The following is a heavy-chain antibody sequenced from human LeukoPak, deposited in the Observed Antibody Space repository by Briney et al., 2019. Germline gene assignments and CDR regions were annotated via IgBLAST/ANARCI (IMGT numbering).Heavy chain of an antibody. J-gene: IGHJ3*02. Sequence: RGASLQISCKGSGSRFTSYWIGWVRQMPGKGLERMGIIYPGDSDTRYSPSFQGQVTISADKSISTAYLQWRSLKASDTAMYYCARRGSSWSEAAFDIWGQGTMVTVSS. CDR1: GSRFTSYW. CDR2: IYPGDSDT. V-gene: IGHV5-51*01. D-gene: IGHD6-13*01. CDR3: ARRGSSWSEAAFDI.